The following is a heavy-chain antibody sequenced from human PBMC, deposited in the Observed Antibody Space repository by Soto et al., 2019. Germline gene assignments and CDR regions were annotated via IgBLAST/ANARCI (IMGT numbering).Heavy chain of an antibody. J-gene: IGHJ5*02. Sequence: QAGGSLRLSCAASGFTFSSYGMHWVRQAPGKGLEWVAVISYDGSNKYYADSVKGRFTISRDNSKNTLYLQMNSLRAEDTAVYYCAKAGGCSSTSCSNWLDPCGQGTMVTVYS. CDR1: GFTFSSYG. CDR3: AKAGGCSSTSCSNWLDP. D-gene: IGHD2-2*01. V-gene: IGHV3-30*18. CDR2: ISYDGSNK.